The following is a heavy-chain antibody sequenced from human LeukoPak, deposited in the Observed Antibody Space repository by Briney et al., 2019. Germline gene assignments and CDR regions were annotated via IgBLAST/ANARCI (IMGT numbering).Heavy chain of an antibody. D-gene: IGHD1-26*01. CDR2: INPSGGST. CDR1: GYTFTSYY. Sequence: ASVKVSCKASGYTFTSYYMHWVRQAPGQGLEWMGIINPSGGSTSYAQKFQGRVTITADESTSTAYMELSSLRSEDTAVYYCASDYSGSYYGFDYWGQGTLVTVSS. CDR3: ASDYSGSYYGFDY. V-gene: IGHV1-46*01. J-gene: IGHJ4*02.